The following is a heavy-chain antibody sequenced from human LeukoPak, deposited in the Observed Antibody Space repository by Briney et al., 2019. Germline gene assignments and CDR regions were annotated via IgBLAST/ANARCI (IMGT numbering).Heavy chain of an antibody. CDR1: GFPLSSYD. V-gene: IGHV3-64D*09. CDR2: ISDSGGST. Sequence: GGSLRLSCSASGFPLSSYDMRWVRQAPGKGLEYVSSISDSGGSTYYADSVKGRFTISRDNSKNTLYLQMSSLRAEDTAVYFCVRGYSFGPYGMDVWGQGTTVTVSS. J-gene: IGHJ6*02. D-gene: IGHD2-15*01. CDR3: VRGYSFGPYGMDV.